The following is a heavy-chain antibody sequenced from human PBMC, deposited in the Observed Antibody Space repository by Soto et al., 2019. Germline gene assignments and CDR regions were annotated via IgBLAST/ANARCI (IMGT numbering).Heavy chain of an antibody. D-gene: IGHD1-7*01. V-gene: IGHV3-11*06. CDR3: ARRGITGTTWAFDI. CDR1: GFTFSDYS. Sequence: QVQLVESGGGLVKPGGSLRLSCAASGFTFSDYSMSWIRQAPGKGLEWVSYISSSSSYTNYADSVKGRFTISRDNAKNSMYLQMNSLRAEDTAVYYCARRGITGTTWAFDIWGQGKMVTVSS. J-gene: IGHJ3*02. CDR2: ISSSSSYT.